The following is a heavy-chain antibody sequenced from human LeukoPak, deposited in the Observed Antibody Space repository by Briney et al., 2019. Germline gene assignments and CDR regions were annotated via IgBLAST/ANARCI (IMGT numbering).Heavy chain of an antibody. D-gene: IGHD6-19*01. CDR2: ISYDGSNK. Sequence: GRPLRLSCAASGFTFSSYAMHWVRQAPGKGLEWVAVISYDGSNKYYADSVKGRFTISRDNSKNTLYLQMNSLRAEDTAVYYCARARQWLDAFDIWGQGTMVTVSS. J-gene: IGHJ3*02. V-gene: IGHV3-30*01. CDR3: ARARQWLDAFDI. CDR1: GFTFSSYA.